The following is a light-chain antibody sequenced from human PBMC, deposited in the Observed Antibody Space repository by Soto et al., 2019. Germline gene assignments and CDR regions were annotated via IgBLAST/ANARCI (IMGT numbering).Light chain of an antibody. Sequence: EIVMTQSPATLSVSRGERATLSCRANQAISSNLAWYQQKPGQAPRLLIYGASTRATDIPDRFSGSGSGTEFTLTISSLQSEDFAVYYCQHYNNWLGTFGGGTKVDI. V-gene: IGKV3-15*01. J-gene: IGKJ4*01. CDR2: GAS. CDR1: QAISSN. CDR3: QHYNNWLGT.